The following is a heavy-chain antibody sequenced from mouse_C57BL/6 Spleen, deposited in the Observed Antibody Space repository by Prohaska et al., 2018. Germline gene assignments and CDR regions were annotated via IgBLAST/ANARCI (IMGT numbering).Heavy chain of an antibody. V-gene: IGHV2-9*01. J-gene: IGHJ4*01. CDR2: IWGGGST. CDR3: AKLYYGNYYAMDY. Sequence: LVAPSQSLSITCTVSGFSLTSYGVDWFRQPPVKGLEWLVVIWGGGSTNYNSALMSRLSISKDNSKSQVFLKMNSLQTDDTAMYYCAKLYYGNYYAMDYWGQGTSVTVSS. CDR1: GFSLTSYG. D-gene: IGHD2-1*01.